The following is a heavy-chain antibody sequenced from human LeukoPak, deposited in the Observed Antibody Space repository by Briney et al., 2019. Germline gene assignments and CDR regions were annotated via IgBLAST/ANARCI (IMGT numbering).Heavy chain of an antibody. D-gene: IGHD6-13*01. J-gene: IGHJ5*02. CDR3: ARVGIAAAA. CDR1: GGSFSGYF. CDR2: ISHGGST. V-gene: IGHV4-34*01. Sequence: SETLSLTCAVYGGSFSGYFWSWIRQPPGKGLEWIGEISHGGSTNYNPSLRSRVTISVDTSKNQFSLKLSSVTAADTAVYYCARVGIAAAAWGQGTPVTVSS.